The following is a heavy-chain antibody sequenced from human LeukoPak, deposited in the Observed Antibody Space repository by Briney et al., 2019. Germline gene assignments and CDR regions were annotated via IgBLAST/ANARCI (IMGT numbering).Heavy chain of an antibody. D-gene: IGHD3-22*01. CDR3: AKGYHLYDRAFDI. CDR1: GFTFSTYA. Sequence: GGSLRLSCAASGFTFSTYAMSWVCQAPGKGLEWVSAIGGSGDSTYYADSVKGRFTISRDNSKNTLYLHMNSLRAEDTALYYCAKGYHLYDRAFDIWGQGTLVTVSS. J-gene: IGHJ3*02. CDR2: IGGSGDST. V-gene: IGHV3-23*01.